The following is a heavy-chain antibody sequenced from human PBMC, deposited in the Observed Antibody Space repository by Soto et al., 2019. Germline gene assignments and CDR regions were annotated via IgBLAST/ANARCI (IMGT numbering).Heavy chain of an antibody. D-gene: IGHD3-3*02. CDR2: IAGRDGPI. CDR1: GFTFSDYS. CDR3: VRDHLWAFDY. V-gene: IGHV3-48*02. J-gene: IGHJ4*02. Sequence: EVQLVESGGGLVQPGGSLRLSCAASGFTFSDYSMNWVRQAPGKGLEWVSYIAGRDGPIEYVDSVKGRFTISRDKAKNSLYLQMNSLRDEDPAIYFCVRDHLWAFDYWGQGLLVTVSS.